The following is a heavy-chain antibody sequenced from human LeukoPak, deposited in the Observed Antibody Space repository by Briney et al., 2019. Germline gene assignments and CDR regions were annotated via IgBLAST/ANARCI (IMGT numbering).Heavy chain of an antibody. Sequence: GGSLRLSCVASGFSISTFWMTWVRQAPGKGLEWVAFIRYDGSKKYYTDSVKGRFTISRDNSKNTLYLQMNSLRAEDTAVYYCAKGYCSGTSCYSGLDWGQGTLVTVSS. CDR2: IRYDGSKK. V-gene: IGHV3-30*02. J-gene: IGHJ4*02. CDR1: GFSISTFW. D-gene: IGHD2-2*01. CDR3: AKGYCSGTSCYSGLD.